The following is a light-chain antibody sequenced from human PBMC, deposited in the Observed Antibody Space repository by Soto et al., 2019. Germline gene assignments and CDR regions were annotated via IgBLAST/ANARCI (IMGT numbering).Light chain of an antibody. CDR1: QSVGPN. CDR3: HQYNNWPSWT. CDR2: GVS. Sequence: EIVLTQSPSTLSGSPGERATLSWRASQSVGPNLVWYQQKFVQAPRLLIYGVSTRATGVPARFSGSGSGTEFTPTISSLQPEDFAVYYCHQYNNWPSWTFGQGTKVDIK. V-gene: IGKV3-15*01. J-gene: IGKJ1*01.